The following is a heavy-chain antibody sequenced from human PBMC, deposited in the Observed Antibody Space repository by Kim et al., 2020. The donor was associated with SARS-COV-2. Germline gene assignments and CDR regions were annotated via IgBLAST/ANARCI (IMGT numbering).Heavy chain of an antibody. CDR3: KVANTIDFDY. J-gene: IGHJ4*02. D-gene: IGHD5-12*01. Sequence: GETVYAQKFQGRVTMPEDTSTDTAYMDLRSLRSEDTAVYSCKVANTIDFDYWGQGTLVTVSA. CDR2: GET. V-gene: IGHV1-24*01.